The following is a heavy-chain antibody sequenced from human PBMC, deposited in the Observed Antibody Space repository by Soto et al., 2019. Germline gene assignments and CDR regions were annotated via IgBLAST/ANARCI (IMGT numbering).Heavy chain of an antibody. Sequence: SETLSLTCSVSGGSIGSGNYYWSWIRHPPGEGLEWIGYIYHSGITYYNPSLNSRVTISVDMSKNQFSLRLSSVTAADTAVYYCAREDYTGNSRFFDYWGQGVLVTVSS. D-gene: IGHD3-9*01. CDR3: AREDYTGNSRFFDY. CDR2: IYHSGIT. CDR1: GGSIGSGNYY. J-gene: IGHJ4*02. V-gene: IGHV4-30-4*01.